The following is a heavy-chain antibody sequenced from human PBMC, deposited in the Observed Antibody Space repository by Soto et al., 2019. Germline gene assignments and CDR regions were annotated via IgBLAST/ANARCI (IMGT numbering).Heavy chain of an antibody. CDR2: IAPMIGTR. Sequence: ASVKASCKASGATFYTYAFTWVRQAPGQGLEWMGGIAPMIGTRKHAQKFQGRVTFTADESTFTAFMELSSLRYDDTDVYYCARDISVTKSVLGFWGQGTLVTV. D-gene: IGHD3-10*02. J-gene: IGHJ4*02. CDR3: ARDISVTKSVLGF. V-gene: IGHV1-69*13. CDR1: GATFYTYA.